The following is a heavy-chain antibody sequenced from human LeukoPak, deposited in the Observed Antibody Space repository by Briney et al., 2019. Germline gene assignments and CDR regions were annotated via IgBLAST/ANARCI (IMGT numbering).Heavy chain of an antibody. V-gene: IGHV3-11*01. CDR1: GFTFSDYY. CDR2: ISSSGGTI. D-gene: IGHD2-2*02. Sequence: GGSLRLSCAASGFTFSDYYMSWVRQAPGKGLEWVSYISSSGGTIYYADSVKGRFTISRDNAKNSLYLQMNSLRAEDTAVYYCARDHARRGYCSSTSCYTGEYKWFVPGGEGPLVTLSS. J-gene: IGHJ5*02. CDR3: ARDHARRGYCSSTSCYTGEYKWFVP.